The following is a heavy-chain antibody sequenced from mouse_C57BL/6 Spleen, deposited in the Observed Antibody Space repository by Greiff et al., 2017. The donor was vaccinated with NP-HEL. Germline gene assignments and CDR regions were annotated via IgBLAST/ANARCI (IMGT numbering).Heavy chain of an antibody. Sequence: DVQLVESGGGLVKPGGSLKLSCAASGFTFSDYGMHWVRQAPEKGLEWVAYISSGSSTIYYADTVKGRFTLSRDNAKNTLFLQMTSLRSEDTAMYYCAKSCYDYDEAWFAYWGQGTLVTVSA. CDR1: GFTFSDYG. CDR2: ISSGSSTI. V-gene: IGHV5-17*01. J-gene: IGHJ3*01. D-gene: IGHD2-4*01. CDR3: AKSCYDYDEAWFAY.